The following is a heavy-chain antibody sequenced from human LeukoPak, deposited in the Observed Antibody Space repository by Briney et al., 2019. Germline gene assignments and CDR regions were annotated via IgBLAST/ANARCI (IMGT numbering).Heavy chain of an antibody. CDR2: IYHSGST. CDR1: GGSISSSNW. D-gene: IGHD2-2*01. Sequence: SGTLSLTCAVPGGSISSSNWWSWVRQPPGKGLEWIGEIYHSGSTNYNPSLKSRVTISVDKSKNQFSLKLSSVTAADTAVYYCAIRLGYCSSTSCYGAFDIWGQGTMVTVSS. CDR3: AIRLGYCSSTSCYGAFDI. V-gene: IGHV4-4*02. J-gene: IGHJ3*02.